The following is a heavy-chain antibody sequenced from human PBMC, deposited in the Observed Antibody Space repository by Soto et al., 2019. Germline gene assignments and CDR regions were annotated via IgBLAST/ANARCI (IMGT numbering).Heavy chain of an antibody. V-gene: IGHV5-51*01. Sequence: PXESLTISLRGSGYTFTDYWIVWVRQTPEKGLEWVGIIYPGDSNTRYSPSFQGQVTISADKSLSTAYLQWNSLKASDTAMYYCARHGVGYFEVDFYYYGMDVWGQGTTVTVSS. D-gene: IGHD3-9*01. CDR1: GYTFTDYW. CDR2: IYPGDSNT. J-gene: IGHJ6*02. CDR3: ARHGVGYFEVDFYYYGMDV.